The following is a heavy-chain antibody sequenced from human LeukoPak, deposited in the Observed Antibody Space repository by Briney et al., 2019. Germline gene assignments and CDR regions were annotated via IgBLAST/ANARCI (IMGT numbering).Heavy chain of an antibody. CDR1: GFTFSSYW. J-gene: IGHJ6*03. CDR2: INSDGSST. D-gene: IGHD7-27*01. V-gene: IGHV3-74*01. Sequence: PGGSLRLYCAASGFTFSSYWMHWVRQAPGKGLVWVSRINSDGSSTSYADSVKGRFTISRDNAKNTLYLQMNSLRAEDTAVYYCARSDQANWGSGTDYMDVWGKGTTVTVSS. CDR3: ARSDQANWGSGTDYMDV.